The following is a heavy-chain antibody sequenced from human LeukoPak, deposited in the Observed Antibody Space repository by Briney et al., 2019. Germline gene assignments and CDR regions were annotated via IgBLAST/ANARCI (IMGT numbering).Heavy chain of an antibody. CDR1: GGSISGYY. J-gene: IGHJ6*03. D-gene: IGHD3-3*01. CDR2: IYASGST. Sequence: SETLSLTCTVSGGSISGYYWSWLRQPAGKGLEWIGRIYASGSTNYNPSLKSRVTTSVDTSNNQFSLKLNSVTAADTAVYYCARGITIFGVVRYYMDVWGKGTTVTVSS. V-gene: IGHV4-4*07. CDR3: ARGITIFGVVRYYMDV.